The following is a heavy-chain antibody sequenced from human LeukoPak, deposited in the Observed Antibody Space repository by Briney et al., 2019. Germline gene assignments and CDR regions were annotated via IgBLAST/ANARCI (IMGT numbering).Heavy chain of an antibody. Sequence: GASVKVSCKASGYTFSRYYMHWVRQAPGQGLEWMGIISSSDGSTTYAQKFQGRVTMTRDTSTSTVYMELSSLRSDDTAVYYCARVTCPGGDCYYYYGLDVWGQGTTVTVSS. D-gene: IGHD2-21*02. CDR3: ARVTCPGGDCYYYYGLDV. CDR2: ISSSDGST. J-gene: IGHJ6*02. V-gene: IGHV1-46*01. CDR1: GYTFSRYY.